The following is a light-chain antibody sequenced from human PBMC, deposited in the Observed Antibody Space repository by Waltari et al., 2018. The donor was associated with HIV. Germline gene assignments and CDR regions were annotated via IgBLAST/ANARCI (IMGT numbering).Light chain of an antibody. Sequence: EIVLTQSPGTLPLSPGERATLPCKARQSVINNSLAGYQQKPGQTTRLLISGASSRATGIPDRVSGTGSGTDFTLSISRLEPEDFAVYYCQQFGTSPRTFGQGTKVEIK. CDR3: QQFGTSPRT. CDR1: QSVINNS. J-gene: IGKJ1*01. V-gene: IGKV3-20*01. CDR2: GAS.